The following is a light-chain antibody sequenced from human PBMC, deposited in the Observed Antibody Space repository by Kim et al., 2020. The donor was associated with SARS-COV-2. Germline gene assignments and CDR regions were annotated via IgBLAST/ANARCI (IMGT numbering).Light chain of an antibody. CDR3: QQYNIYSA. CDR1: ESISTS. V-gene: IGKV1-5*03. J-gene: IGKJ1*01. Sequence: SASVGDRVTITCRSTESISTSLAWYQQKPGKAPKLLIYGVSILESGVPSRFSGSGSGTEFPLTISSLQPDDFGTYYCQQYNIYSAFGQGTKVDIK. CDR2: GVS.